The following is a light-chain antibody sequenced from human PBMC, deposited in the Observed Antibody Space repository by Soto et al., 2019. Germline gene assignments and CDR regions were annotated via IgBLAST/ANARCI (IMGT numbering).Light chain of an antibody. V-gene: IGKV1-39*01. Sequence: DIQMTQSPSSLSASVGDRLTITCRASQSISSYLNWYQQKPGKAPKVLIYGASSLQTGVPSRFSGSGSGTDFTLTISSLQPEDVATYYCQQSYNTPLTFGGGTKVEIK. J-gene: IGKJ4*01. CDR3: QQSYNTPLT. CDR1: QSISSY. CDR2: GAS.